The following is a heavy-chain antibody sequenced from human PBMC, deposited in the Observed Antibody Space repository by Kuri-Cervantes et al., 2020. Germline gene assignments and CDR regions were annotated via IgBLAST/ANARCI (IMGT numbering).Heavy chain of an antibody. D-gene: IGHD3-10*01. Sequence: GGSLRLSCAASGFTFSSYAMSWVRQAPGKGLEWVSAISGSGGSTYYADSVKGRFTISRDNSKNTLYLQMNSLRAEDTAVYYCARSNYGSGSSEFDYWGQGTLVTVSS. J-gene: IGHJ4*02. CDR3: ARSNYGSGSSEFDY. V-gene: IGHV3-23*01. CDR2: ISGSGGST. CDR1: GFTFSSYA.